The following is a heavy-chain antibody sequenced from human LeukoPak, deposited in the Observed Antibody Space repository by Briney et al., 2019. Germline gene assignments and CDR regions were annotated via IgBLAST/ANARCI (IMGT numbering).Heavy chain of an antibody. CDR1: GGSISSGGYY. J-gene: IGHJ6*02. D-gene: IGHD3-3*01. V-gene: IGHV4-31*03. Sequence: PSETLSLTCTVSGGSISSGGYYWSWIRQHPGKDLEWIGYIYYSGSTYYNPSLKSRVTISVDTSKNQFSLKLSSVTAADTAVYYCARDSGYYDFWSGYSPTAGMDVWGQGTTVTVSS. CDR2: IYYSGST. CDR3: ARDSGYYDFWSGYSPTAGMDV.